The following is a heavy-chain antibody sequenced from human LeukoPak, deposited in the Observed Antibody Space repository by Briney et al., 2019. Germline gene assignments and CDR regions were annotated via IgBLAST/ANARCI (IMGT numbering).Heavy chain of an antibody. CDR3: AGAADYYDSSGLEGFDY. Sequence: PGGSLRLSCAASGFTFSSYEMNWGRQAPGKGLEWVSYISSSGSTIYYADSVKGRFTISRDNAKNSLYLQMNSLRAEDTAVYYCAGAADYYDSSGLEGFDYWAREPWSPSPQ. CDR1: GFTFSSYE. V-gene: IGHV3-48*03. J-gene: IGHJ4*02. D-gene: IGHD3-22*01. CDR2: ISSSGSTI.